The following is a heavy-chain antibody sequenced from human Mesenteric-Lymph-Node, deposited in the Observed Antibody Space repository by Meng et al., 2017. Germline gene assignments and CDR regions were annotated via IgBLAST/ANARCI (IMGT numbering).Heavy chain of an antibody. CDR3: AGAEGYYYDSSGYSPIDY. Sequence: SETLSLTCAVYGGSFSGYYWSWIRQPPGKGLEWIGEINHSGSTNYNPSLKSRVTISVDTSKNQFSLKLSSVTAADTAVYYCAGAEGYYYDSSGYSPIDYWGQGTLVTVSS. V-gene: IGHV4-34*01. J-gene: IGHJ4*02. D-gene: IGHD3-22*01. CDR1: GGSFSGYY. CDR2: INHSGST.